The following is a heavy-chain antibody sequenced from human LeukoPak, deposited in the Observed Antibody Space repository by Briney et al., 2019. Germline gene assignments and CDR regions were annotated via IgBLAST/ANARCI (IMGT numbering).Heavy chain of an antibody. Sequence: GGSLRLSCAASGFTFSSYGMNWVRQAPGRGLEWISYTSSGGSTIYYADSVKGRFTISRDNAKNSLYLQMNSLRAEDTAVYYCARIGAGSSRDYWGQGTLVTVSS. J-gene: IGHJ4*02. CDR2: TSSGGSTI. V-gene: IGHV3-48*03. CDR3: ARIGAGSSRDY. D-gene: IGHD6-13*01. CDR1: GFTFSSYG.